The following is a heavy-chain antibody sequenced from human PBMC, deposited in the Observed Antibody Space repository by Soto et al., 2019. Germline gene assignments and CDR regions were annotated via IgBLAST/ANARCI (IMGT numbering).Heavy chain of an antibody. D-gene: IGHD1-26*01. V-gene: IGHV1-46*01. Sequence: ASVMVSCKASGYTFTSYYMNWVRQAPGQGLEWMGIINPSGGSTSYAQKFQGRVTMTRDTSTSTVYMELSSLRSEDTAVYYCARAKRRVGATNFGSFDYWGQGTLVTVSS. CDR3: ARAKRRVGATNFGSFDY. CDR1: GYTFTSYY. CDR2: INPSGGST. J-gene: IGHJ4*02.